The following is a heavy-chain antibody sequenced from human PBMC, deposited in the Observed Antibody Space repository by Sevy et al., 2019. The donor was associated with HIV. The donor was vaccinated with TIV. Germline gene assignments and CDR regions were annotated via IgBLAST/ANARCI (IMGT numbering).Heavy chain of an antibody. CDR2: IRSKAYGGTT. J-gene: IGHJ3*02. V-gene: IGHV3-49*03. Sequence: GGSLRLTCTASGFTFGDYAMRWFRQAPGKGLEWVGFIRSKAYGGTTEYAASVKGRFTISRDDSKSIAYLQMNSLKTEDTAVYYCTRVGLKYYYDSSGYYYSDDAFDIWGQGTMVTVSS. D-gene: IGHD3-22*01. CDR1: GFTFGDYA. CDR3: TRVGLKYYYDSSGYYYSDDAFDI.